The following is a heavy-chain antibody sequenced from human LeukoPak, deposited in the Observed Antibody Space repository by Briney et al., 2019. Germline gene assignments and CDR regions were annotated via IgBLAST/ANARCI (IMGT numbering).Heavy chain of an antibody. CDR1: GYTFTSXY. Sequence: ASVNVSCTASGYTFTSXYMHWVRQAPGQGLEXXXXXXXXXXSTXYXXXXXGXXXXTRXXSTSTVYMELSSLRSEDTAVYYCAXGQLDSSGYYEYYFDYWGQGTLVTVSS. J-gene: IGHJ4*02. CDR3: AXGQLDSSGYYEYYFDY. V-gene: IGHV1-46*01. D-gene: IGHD3-22*01. CDR2: XXXXXXST.